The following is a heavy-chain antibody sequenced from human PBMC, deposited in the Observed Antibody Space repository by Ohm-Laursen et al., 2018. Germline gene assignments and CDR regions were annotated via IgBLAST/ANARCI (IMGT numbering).Heavy chain of an antibody. D-gene: IGHD2-2*02. Sequence: SLRLSCSASGFTLSSYAMSWVRQAPGKGLEWVSAISGSGGSTYYADSVKGRFTISRDNSKNTLYLQMNSLRAEDTAVYYCAKDACGNSTSCYTYYGMDVRGQGTTVTVSS. J-gene: IGHJ6*02. CDR1: GFTLSSYA. CDR2: ISGSGGST. V-gene: IGHV3-23*01. CDR3: AKDACGNSTSCYTYYGMDV.